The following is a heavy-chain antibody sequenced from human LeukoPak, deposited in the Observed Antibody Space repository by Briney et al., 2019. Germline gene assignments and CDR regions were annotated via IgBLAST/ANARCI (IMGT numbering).Heavy chain of an antibody. Sequence: PAGSLRLSCAASGFTFSSYSMNWVRQAPGKGLEWVSYISSYSSPIYYADSVKGRFTISRDNAKNSLYLQMNSLRAEDTAVYYCARAPGYCSGGSCYSAYFDNWGQGTLVTVSS. CDR1: GFTFSSYS. V-gene: IGHV3-48*01. CDR2: ISSYSSPI. CDR3: ARAPGYCSGGSCYSAYFDN. J-gene: IGHJ4*02. D-gene: IGHD2-15*01.